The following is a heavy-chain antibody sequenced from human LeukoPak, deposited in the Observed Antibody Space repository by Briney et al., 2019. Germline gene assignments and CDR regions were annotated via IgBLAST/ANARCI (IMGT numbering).Heavy chain of an antibody. D-gene: IGHD6-13*01. CDR1: GGSISSSSYY. Sequence: SETLSLTCTVSGGSISSSSYYWGWIRQPPGKGLEWIGSIYYSGSTYYNPSLKSRVTISVDTSKNQFSLKLSSVTAADTAVYYCARVLAAAGPSPYSNYYYYYMDVWGKGTTVTVSS. CDR2: IYYSGST. CDR3: ARVLAAAGPSPYSNYYYYYMDV. V-gene: IGHV4-39*07. J-gene: IGHJ6*03.